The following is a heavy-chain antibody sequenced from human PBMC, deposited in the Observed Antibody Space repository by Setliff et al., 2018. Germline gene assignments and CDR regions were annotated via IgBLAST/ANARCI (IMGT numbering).Heavy chain of an antibody. CDR1: GASVSSHY. V-gene: IGHV4-59*02. CDR2: ISYSGIT. J-gene: IGHJ1*01. D-gene: IGHD1-1*01. Sequence: SEALSLTCNVSGASVSSHYWDWIRQPPGKGLEWIGFISYSGITTYNVSLKSRVSISVDTSKNQLSLTLSSVTAADTAVYYCVREGYSEYFQDWGRGTLVTVSS. CDR3: VREGYSEYFQD.